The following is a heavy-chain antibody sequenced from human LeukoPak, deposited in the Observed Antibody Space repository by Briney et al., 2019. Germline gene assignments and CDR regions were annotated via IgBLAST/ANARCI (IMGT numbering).Heavy chain of an antibody. CDR2: IYYNGYT. CDR1: GAAISSASHH. J-gene: IGHJ4*01. CDR3: ARLEWGSAGSGSFDH. V-gene: IGHV4-39*01. D-gene: IGHD6-25*01. Sequence: SETLSLTCTVSGAAISSASHHWGWIRHPPGKGLEWSGSIYYNGYTYYNPSLRTRVTTSVITSKNQCSLTISSVTAADTAVYYCARLEWGSAGSGSFDHWGDGTLVTVSS.